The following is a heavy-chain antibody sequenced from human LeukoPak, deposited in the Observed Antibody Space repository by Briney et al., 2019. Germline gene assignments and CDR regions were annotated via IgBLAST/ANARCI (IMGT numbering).Heavy chain of an antibody. Sequence: GGSLRLSCAASGFTFSSYAMHWVRQAPGKGLEWVAVISYDGSNKYYADSVKGRFTISRDNSKNTLYLQMNSLRAEDTAVYYCARADTAEDFDYWGQGTLVTVSS. CDR2: ISYDGSNK. D-gene: IGHD5-18*01. V-gene: IGHV3-30-3*01. J-gene: IGHJ4*02. CDR3: ARADTAEDFDY. CDR1: GFTFSSYA.